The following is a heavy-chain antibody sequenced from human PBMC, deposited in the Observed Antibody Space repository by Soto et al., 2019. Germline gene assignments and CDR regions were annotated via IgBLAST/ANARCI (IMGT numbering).Heavy chain of an antibody. CDR2: MNPNSGNT. V-gene: IGHV1-8*01. Sequence: GASVKVSCKASGYTFTSYYINWVRHATGQGLEWMGWMNPNSGNTGYAQKFQGRVTMTRNTSISTAYMELSSLRSEDTAVYYCARGPSAEVLRYFDWFRFGIAPVDAFDIWGQGTMVTVSS. CDR1: GYTFTSYY. J-gene: IGHJ3*02. CDR3: ARGPSAEVLRYFDWFRFGIAPVDAFDI. D-gene: IGHD3-9*01.